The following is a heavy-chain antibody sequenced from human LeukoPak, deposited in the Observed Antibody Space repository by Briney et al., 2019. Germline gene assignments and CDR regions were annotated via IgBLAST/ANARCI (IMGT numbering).Heavy chain of an antibody. D-gene: IGHD3-22*01. CDR1: GFTFDDYA. CDR3: AKGGYDSSGYYPN. V-gene: IGHV3-9*03. J-gene: IGHJ4*02. Sequence: QPGRSLRLSCAASGFTFDDYAMHWVRQAPGKGLEWVSGISWNSGSIGYADSVKGRFTISRDNAKNSLYLRMNSLRAEDMALYYCAKGGYDSSGYYPNWGQGTLVTVSS. CDR2: ISWNSGSI.